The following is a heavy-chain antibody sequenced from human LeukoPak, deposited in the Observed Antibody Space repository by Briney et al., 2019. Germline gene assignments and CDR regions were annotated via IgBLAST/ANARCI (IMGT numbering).Heavy chain of an antibody. Sequence: PSETLALTCTVSGGSIAGTSYYWDWIRQPPGKGLEWIGSMYYGGSTYYNPSLKSRVTISVDTSKNQFSLKLTSVTAADTAVYYCAREDSGSYYGYYFDYWGQGTLVTVSS. D-gene: IGHD1-26*01. J-gene: IGHJ4*02. V-gene: IGHV4-39*01. CDR2: MYYGGST. CDR3: AREDSGSYYGYYFDY. CDR1: GGSIAGTSYY.